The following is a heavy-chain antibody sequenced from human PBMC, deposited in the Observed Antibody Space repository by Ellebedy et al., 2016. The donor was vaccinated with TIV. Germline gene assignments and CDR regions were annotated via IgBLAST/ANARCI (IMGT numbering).Heavy chain of an antibody. CDR1: GGSVTTTTYR. CDR2: IYHTGHI. J-gene: IGHJ4*02. CDR3: AMHQKELFDY. V-gene: IGHV4-39*07. Sequence: MPSETLSLTCSVSGGSVTTTTYRWSWIRRPPGKGLEWLGTIYHTGHIYDNPSLGNRVTISIDTSKNQFSLTVRSVTAADTAVHYCAMHQKELFDYWGPGALISVSS. D-gene: IGHD1-26*01.